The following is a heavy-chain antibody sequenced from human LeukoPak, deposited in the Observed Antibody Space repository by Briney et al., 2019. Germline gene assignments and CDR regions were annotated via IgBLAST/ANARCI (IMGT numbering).Heavy chain of an antibody. D-gene: IGHD1-26*01. CDR1: GGSISRYY. CDR2: IYYSGST. CDR3: ARLGWELGGGFYYFDY. Sequence: PSETLSLTCTVSGGSISRYYWSWIRQPPGKGLEWIGYIYYSGSTNYNPSLKSRVTISVDTSKNQFSLKLSSVTAADTAVYYCARLGWELGGGFYYFDYWGQGTLVTVSS. V-gene: IGHV4-59*08. J-gene: IGHJ4*02.